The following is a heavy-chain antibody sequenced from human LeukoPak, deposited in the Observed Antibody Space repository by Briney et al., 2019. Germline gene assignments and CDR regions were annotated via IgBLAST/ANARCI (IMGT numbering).Heavy chain of an antibody. V-gene: IGHV1-2*04. Sequence: GSSVKVSCKASGYTFTGYYMHWVRQAPGQGLEWMGWINPNSGGTNYAQKFQGWVTMTRDTSISTAYMELSRLRSDDTAVYYCALCLWECVVGAGLGVPYFDYWGQGTLVTVSS. CDR3: ALCLWECVVGAGLGVPYFDY. J-gene: IGHJ4*02. CDR2: INPNSGGT. D-gene: IGHD1-26*01. CDR1: GYTFTGYY.